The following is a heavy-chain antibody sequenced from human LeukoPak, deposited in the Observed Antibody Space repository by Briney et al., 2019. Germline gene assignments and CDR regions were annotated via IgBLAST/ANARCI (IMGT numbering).Heavy chain of an antibody. CDR1: GFTFSSYG. CDR2: IRYDGSNK. Sequence: GGSLRLSCAASGFTFSSYGMHWVRQAPGKGLEWVAFIRYDGSNKYYADSVKGRFTISRDNSKNTLYLQMNSLRAEDTAVYYCAKDVPLTYYDSTNWFDPWGQGTLVTVSS. D-gene: IGHD3-22*01. V-gene: IGHV3-30*02. CDR3: AKDVPLTYYDSTNWFDP. J-gene: IGHJ5*02.